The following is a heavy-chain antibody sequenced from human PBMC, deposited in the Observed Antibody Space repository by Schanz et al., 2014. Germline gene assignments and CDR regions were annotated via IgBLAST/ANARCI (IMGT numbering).Heavy chain of an antibody. J-gene: IGHJ6*02. D-gene: IGHD6-13*01. CDR2: FDPEDVET. V-gene: IGHV1-24*01. CDR3: ATDHIAAAGSQYFYYYGMGV. Sequence: QVQLVQSGAEVKKPGASVKVSCKVSGYTLTDLSMHWVRQALGKGLEWMGGFDPEDVETIYAQKFQGRVTMTEDTSTDTAYMELSSLRSEDTAVYYCATDHIAAAGSQYFYYYGMGVWGQGTTVTVSS. CDR1: GYTLTDLS.